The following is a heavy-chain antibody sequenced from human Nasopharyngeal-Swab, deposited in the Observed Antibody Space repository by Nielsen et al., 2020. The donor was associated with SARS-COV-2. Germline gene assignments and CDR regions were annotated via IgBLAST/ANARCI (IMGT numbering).Heavy chain of an antibody. CDR3: ARHAAGEYQLTYYFDY. D-gene: IGHD2-2*01. Sequence: SQTLSLTCAVSGYSISSGYYWGWIRQPPGKGLEWIGSIYHSGSTYYNPFLKSRVTISVDTSKNQFSLKLSSVTAADTAVYYCARHAAGEYQLTYYFDYWGQGTLVTVSS. CDR2: IYHSGST. CDR1: GYSISSGYY. J-gene: IGHJ4*02. V-gene: IGHV4-38-2*01.